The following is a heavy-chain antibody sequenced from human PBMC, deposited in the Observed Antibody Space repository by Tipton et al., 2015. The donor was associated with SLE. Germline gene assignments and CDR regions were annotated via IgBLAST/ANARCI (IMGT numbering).Heavy chain of an antibody. V-gene: IGHV3-21*03. CDR1: GFTFGDYA. D-gene: IGHD5-12*01. J-gene: IGHJ3*02. CDR2: ISSSSSYI. Sequence: GSLRLSCAASGFTFGDYAMNWVRQAPGKGLEWVSSISSSSSYIYYADSVKGRFTISRDNAKNSLYLQMNSLRAEDTAVYYCARGGRKRGYSGYDNAFDIWGQGTMVTVSS. CDR3: ARGGRKRGYSGYDNAFDI.